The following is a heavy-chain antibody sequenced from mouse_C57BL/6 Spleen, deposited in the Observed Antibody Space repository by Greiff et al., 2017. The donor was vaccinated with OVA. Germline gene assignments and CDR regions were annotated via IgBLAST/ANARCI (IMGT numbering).Heavy chain of an antibody. J-gene: IGHJ2*01. V-gene: IGHV5-17*01. Sequence: EVQGVESGGGLVKPGGSLKLSCAASGFTFSDYGMHWVRQAPEQGLEWVAYISRGSSTIYYADTVKGRFTISRDNAKNTLFLQMTSLRSEDTAMYYCATYGNYYFDYWGQGTTLTVSS. D-gene: IGHD2-10*02. CDR3: ATYGNYYFDY. CDR1: GFTFSDYG. CDR2: ISRGSSTI.